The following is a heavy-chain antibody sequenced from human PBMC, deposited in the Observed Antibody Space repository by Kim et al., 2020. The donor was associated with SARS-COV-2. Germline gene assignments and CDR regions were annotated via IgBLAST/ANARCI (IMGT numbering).Heavy chain of an antibody. CDR2: IWYDGSNK. CDR1: GFTFSSYG. Sequence: GGSLRLSCAASGFTFSSYGMHWVRQAPGKGLEWVAVIWYDGSNKYYADSVKGRFTISRDNSKNTLYLQMNSLRAEDTAVYYCARPADVGPLMDAFDIWGQGTMVTVSS. D-gene: IGHD2-8*01. CDR3: ARPADVGPLMDAFDI. J-gene: IGHJ3*02. V-gene: IGHV3-33*01.